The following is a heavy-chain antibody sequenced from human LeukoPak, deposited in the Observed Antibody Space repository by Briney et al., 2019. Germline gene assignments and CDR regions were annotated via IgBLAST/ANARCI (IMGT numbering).Heavy chain of an antibody. Sequence: GRSLRLSCAASGFTFSSYAMHWVRQAPGKGLEWVAVISYDGSNKYYADSVKGRFTISRDNSKKTLYLQMNSLRAEDTAVYYCARDRKSVVVAATLAYYFDYWGQGTLVTVSS. CDR1: GFTFSSYA. D-gene: IGHD2-15*01. J-gene: IGHJ4*02. CDR2: ISYDGSNK. CDR3: ARDRKSVVVAATLAYYFDY. V-gene: IGHV3-30*04.